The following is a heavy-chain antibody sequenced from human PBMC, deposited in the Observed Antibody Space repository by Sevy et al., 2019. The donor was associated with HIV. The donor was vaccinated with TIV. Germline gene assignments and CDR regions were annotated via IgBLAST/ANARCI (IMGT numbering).Heavy chain of an antibody. J-gene: IGHJ6*02. CDR1: GFTFSSYN. Sequence: GGSLRLSCTASGFTFSSYNMNWVRQAPGKRLEWVSSISSSSTYIYYADSVKGRFTISRDNAKNSLYLQVNSLRDEAXXXXXXXXXXXXXXXXXXXXXXXXXYYGVDVWGQGTTVTVSS. CDR2: ISSSSTYI. CDR3: XXXXXXXXXXXXXXXXXXXYYGVDV. V-gene: IGHV3-21*01.